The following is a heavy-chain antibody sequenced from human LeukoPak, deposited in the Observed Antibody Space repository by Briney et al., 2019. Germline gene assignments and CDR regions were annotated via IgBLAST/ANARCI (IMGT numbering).Heavy chain of an antibody. CDR3: ARDYYDSSGSFNWFDP. Sequence: SVKVSCKASGGTFSSYAISWVRQAPGQGLEWMGGIIPIFGTANYAQKFQGRVTITADESTSTAYMELSSLRSEDTAVYYCARDYYDSSGSFNWFDPWGQGTLVTVSS. J-gene: IGHJ5*02. V-gene: IGHV1-69*13. CDR2: IIPIFGTA. D-gene: IGHD3-22*01. CDR1: GGTFSSYA.